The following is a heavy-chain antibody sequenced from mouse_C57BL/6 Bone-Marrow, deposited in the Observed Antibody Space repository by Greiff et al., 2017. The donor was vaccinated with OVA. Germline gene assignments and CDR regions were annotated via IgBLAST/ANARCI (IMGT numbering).Heavy chain of an antibody. J-gene: IGHJ4*01. Sequence: VQLQQSGAELVRPGASVKLSCTASGFNIKDDYMHWVKQRPEQGLEWIGWIDPENGDTEYASKFQGKATITADTSSNTAYLQLSSLTSEDTAVYYCTTRSGYDGGYYNAMDYWGQGTSVTVSS. CDR1: GFNIKDDY. CDR3: TTRSGYDGGYYNAMDY. D-gene: IGHD2-2*01. V-gene: IGHV14-4*01. CDR2: IDPENGDT.